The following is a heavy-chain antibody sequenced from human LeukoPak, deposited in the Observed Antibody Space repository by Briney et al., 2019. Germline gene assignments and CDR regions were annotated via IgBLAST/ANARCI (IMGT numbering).Heavy chain of an antibody. CDR3: AKEGEADIVVVPAALGY. J-gene: IGHJ4*02. CDR1: GFTFSSYG. Sequence: PGGSLRLSCAASGFTFSSYGMHWVRQAPGKGLEWVAFIRYDGSNKYYADSVKGRFTISRDNSKNTLYLQMNSLGAEDTAVYYCAKEGEADIVVVPAALGYWGQGTLVTVSS. D-gene: IGHD2-2*01. V-gene: IGHV3-30*02. CDR2: IRYDGSNK.